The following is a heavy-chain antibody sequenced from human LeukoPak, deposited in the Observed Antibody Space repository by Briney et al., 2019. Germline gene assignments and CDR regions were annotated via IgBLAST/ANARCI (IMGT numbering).Heavy chain of an antibody. CDR1: GFTVSSNS. V-gene: IGHV3-66*03. D-gene: IGHD3-9*01. CDR2: IYTTGNT. J-gene: IGHJ4*02. CDR3: AKERVDWRYFDY. Sequence: PGGSLRLSCTVSGFTVSSNSMSWVRQAPGKGLEWVSFIYTTGNTHNSDSVKGRFTISRDSSKNTLYLQMNSLRAEDTAVYYCAKERVDWRYFDYWGQGTLVTVSS.